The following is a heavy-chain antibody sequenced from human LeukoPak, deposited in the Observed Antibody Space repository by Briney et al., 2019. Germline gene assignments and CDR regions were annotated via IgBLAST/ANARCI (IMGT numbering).Heavy chain of an antibody. D-gene: IGHD4-17*01. Sequence: QPGGSLRLSCAASGFTFSSYSMNWVRHAPGKGLEWVSYISSSTSTIYYADSVKGRFTISRDNSKNTLYLQMNSLRAEDTAVYYCAIRPYGDYISWGQGTLVTVSS. CDR2: ISSSTSTI. CDR1: GFTFSSYS. V-gene: IGHV3-48*01. CDR3: AIRPYGDYIS. J-gene: IGHJ4*02.